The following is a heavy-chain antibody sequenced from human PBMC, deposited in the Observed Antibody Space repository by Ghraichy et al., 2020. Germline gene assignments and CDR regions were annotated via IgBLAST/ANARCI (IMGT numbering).Heavy chain of an antibody. V-gene: IGHV3-30*03. J-gene: IGHJ6*02. CDR1: GFTFSGYN. D-gene: IGHD3-10*01. CDR2: ISDGGSNE. CDR3: ARATREWLGRFYGVDV. Sequence: SLNISCVGSGFTFSGYNMHWVRQAPGKGLEWVADISDGGSNEYYVDSVKGRFTISRDNSKNTLYLQMNSLRPEDTAVYYCARATREWLGRFYGVDVWGQGTTVIVS.